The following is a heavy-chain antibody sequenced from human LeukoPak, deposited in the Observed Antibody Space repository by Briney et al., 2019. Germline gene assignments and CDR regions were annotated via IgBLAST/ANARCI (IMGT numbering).Heavy chain of an antibody. J-gene: IGHJ4*02. CDR2: IQYDATDK. CDR3: AILATKLDGFDY. V-gene: IGHV3-30*02. D-gene: IGHD6-13*01. Sequence: HPGGSLRLSCAASGFIFSDYGMHWVRQAPGKGLEWVAFIQYDATDKNYADSVKGRFTASRDDSKNTLYLHMNSLTPDDTAVYYCAILATKLDGFDYWGQGTLVTVSS. CDR1: GFIFSDYG.